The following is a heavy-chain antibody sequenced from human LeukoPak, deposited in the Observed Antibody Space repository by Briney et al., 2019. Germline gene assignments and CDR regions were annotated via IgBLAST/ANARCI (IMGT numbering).Heavy chain of an antibody. CDR1: GFTFSSYS. CDR3: TRDIGYCNGGYCCSSVDY. D-gene: IGHD2-15*01. Sequence: KPGGSLRLSCAASGFTFSSYSMNWVSQAPGKGLEWVSSISSSSSYICYADSVKGRFTISRDNVKNSLYLQMNSLRAEDMAVYFCTRDIGYCNGGYCCSSVDYWGQGTLVTVSS. J-gene: IGHJ4*02. CDR2: ISSSSSYI. V-gene: IGHV3-21*01.